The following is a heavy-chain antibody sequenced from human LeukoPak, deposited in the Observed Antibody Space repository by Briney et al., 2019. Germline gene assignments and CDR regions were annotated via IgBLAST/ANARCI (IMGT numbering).Heavy chain of an antibody. CDR2: IKEDGSDK. J-gene: IGHJ4*02. CDR3: ATGWLDH. V-gene: IGHV3-7*03. Sequence: PGGSLRRSCAASGFTFSNYWMSWVRQAPGKGLEWVANIKEDGSDKYYVDSVKGRFTISRDHAKDSLYLQMNSLRVEDTAVYYCATGWLDHWGQGALVTVSS. D-gene: IGHD2-15*01. CDR1: GFTFSNYW.